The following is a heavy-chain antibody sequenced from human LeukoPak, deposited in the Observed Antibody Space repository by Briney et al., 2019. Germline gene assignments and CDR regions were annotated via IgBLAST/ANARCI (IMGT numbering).Heavy chain of an antibody. CDR2: ISGSGGST. V-gene: IGHV3-23*01. Sequence: PGGSLRLSCAASGFTFSSYAMSWVRQAPGKGLEWVSAISGSGGSTYYADSVKSRFTIFRDNSKNTLYLQMNSLRAEDTAVYYCAKLDSSSWYSGAFDIWGQGTMVTVSS. D-gene: IGHD6-13*01. CDR1: GFTFSSYA. CDR3: AKLDSSSWYSGAFDI. J-gene: IGHJ3*02.